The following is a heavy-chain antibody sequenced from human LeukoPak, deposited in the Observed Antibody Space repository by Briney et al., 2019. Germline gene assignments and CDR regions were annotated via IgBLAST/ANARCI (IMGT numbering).Heavy chain of an antibody. CDR1: GYTLTELS. J-gene: IGHJ5*02. D-gene: IGHD2-2*01. V-gene: IGHV1-24*01. CDR2: FDPEDGET. Sequence: ASVKVSCKVSGYTLTELSMHWVRQAPGKGLEWMGGFDPEDGETIYAQKFQGRVTMTEDTSTDTAYMELSSLRSEDTAVYYCATAPGYCSSTSCPKNNWFDPWGQGTLVTVSS. CDR3: ATAPGYCSSTSCPKNNWFDP.